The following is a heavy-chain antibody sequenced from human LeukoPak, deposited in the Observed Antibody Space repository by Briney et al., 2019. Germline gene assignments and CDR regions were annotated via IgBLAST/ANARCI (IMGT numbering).Heavy chain of an antibody. V-gene: IGHV4-59*01. CDR1: GGSINTYY. CDR3: VRGGYGSLTFDY. Sequence: SETLYLTCNVSGGSINTYYWSWIRQPPGKGLEWIGYIYYSGITKYNPSLKSRVTISVDTSKNQFSLKLSSVTAADTALYYCVRGGYGSLTFDYWGQGTLVTVSS. J-gene: IGHJ4*02. D-gene: IGHD5-18*01. CDR2: IYYSGIT.